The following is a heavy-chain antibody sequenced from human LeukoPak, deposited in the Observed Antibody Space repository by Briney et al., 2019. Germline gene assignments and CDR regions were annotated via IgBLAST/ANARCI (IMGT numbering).Heavy chain of an antibody. CDR2: IYPGDSDT. Sequence: GESLRISCKGSGYSFTTYWIGWVRQMPGKGLEWVGIIYPGDSDTRYSPSFQGQVTISADKSISTAYLQWSSLKASDTAMYYCARGRFSNWFDPWGQGTLVTVSS. J-gene: IGHJ5*02. CDR3: ARGRFSNWFDP. V-gene: IGHV5-51*01. D-gene: IGHD3-3*01. CDR1: GYSFTTYW.